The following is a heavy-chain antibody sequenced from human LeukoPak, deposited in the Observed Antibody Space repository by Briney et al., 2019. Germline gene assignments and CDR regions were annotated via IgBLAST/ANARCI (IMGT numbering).Heavy chain of an antibody. CDR1: GGSISSGGYY. D-gene: IGHD3-10*01. CDR2: IYYSGST. Sequence: SQTLSLTCTVSGGSISSGGYYWSWIRQHPGKGLEWIGYIYYSGSTYYNPSLKSRVTMSVDTSKNQFSLKLSSVTAADTAVYYCARDGSGSYKGFYYFDYWGQGTLVTVSS. J-gene: IGHJ4*02. V-gene: IGHV4-31*03. CDR3: ARDGSGSYKGFYYFDY.